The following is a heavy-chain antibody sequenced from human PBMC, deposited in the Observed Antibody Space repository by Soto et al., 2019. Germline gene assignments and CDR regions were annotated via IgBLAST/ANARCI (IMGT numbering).Heavy chain of an antibody. Sequence: GGSLRLSCAASGFTFSSYGMHWVRQAPGKGLEWVAVIWYDGSNKYYADSVKGRFTISRDNSKNTLYLQMNSLRAEDTAVYYCARGRVAAAGTVYYWGQGTLVTVSS. CDR1: GFTFSSYG. CDR3: ARGRVAAAGTVYY. V-gene: IGHV3-33*01. D-gene: IGHD6-13*01. CDR2: IWYDGSNK. J-gene: IGHJ4*02.